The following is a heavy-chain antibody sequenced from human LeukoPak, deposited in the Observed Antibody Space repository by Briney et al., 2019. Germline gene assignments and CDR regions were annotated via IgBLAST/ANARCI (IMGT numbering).Heavy chain of an antibody. CDR2: MKEDGTEK. Sequence: GGALRLSSVASGVSIRNHWTSWGRDTPGKGVECVATMKEDGTEKDYVDAVKGRFTISRDNAMNSVYLQMSRLRAEDTAVYYCASSPEHRWQVLLYFDYWGQGALVSVSS. D-gene: IGHD2-15*01. CDR3: ASSPEHRWQVLLYFDY. J-gene: IGHJ4*02. CDR1: GVSIRNHW. V-gene: IGHV3-7*01.